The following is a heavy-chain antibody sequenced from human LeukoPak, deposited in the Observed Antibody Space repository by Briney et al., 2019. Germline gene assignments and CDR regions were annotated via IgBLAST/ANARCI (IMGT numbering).Heavy chain of an antibody. CDR2: INSDGSST. CDR1: GFTLSSYW. J-gene: IGHJ3*02. V-gene: IGHV3-74*01. Sequence: QPGGSLRLSCADSGFTLSSYWMHWVRQAPGKGLVWVSRINSDGSSTSYADSVKGPFTISRDNAKNTLYLQMNSLRAEDTAVYYCARDRRKDTYYYDSSGDDAGAFDIWGQGTMVTVSS. D-gene: IGHD3-22*01. CDR3: ARDRRKDTYYYDSSGDDAGAFDI.